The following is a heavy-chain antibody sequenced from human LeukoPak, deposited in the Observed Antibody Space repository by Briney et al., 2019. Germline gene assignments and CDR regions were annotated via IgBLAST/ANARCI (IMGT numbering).Heavy chain of an antibody. V-gene: IGHV5-10-1*01. CDR3: ARPNTYYDSSGYSVGYFDY. J-gene: IGHJ4*02. Sequence: GESLKISCKGSGYSFTSYWISWVRQMPGKGLEWMGRIDPSDSYTNYSPSFQGHVTISADKSISTAYLQWSSLRASDTAMYYCARPNTYYDSSGYSVGYFDYWGQGTLVTVSS. CDR2: IDPSDSYT. D-gene: IGHD3-22*01. CDR1: GYSFTSYW.